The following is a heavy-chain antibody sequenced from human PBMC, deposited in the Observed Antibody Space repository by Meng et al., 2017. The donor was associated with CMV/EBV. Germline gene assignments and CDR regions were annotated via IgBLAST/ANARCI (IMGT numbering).Heavy chain of an antibody. J-gene: IGHJ2*01. CDR1: GYTFPGYY. V-gene: IGHV1-2*02. Sequence: QGQLVQSGAEVKQPGASVKVSCQASGYTFPGYYMHWVRQAPGQGLEWMGWINPNSGGTNYAQKFQGRVTMTRDTSISTAYMELSRLRSDDTAVYYCATYIGNYINWYFDLWGRGTLVTVSS. CDR2: INPNSGGT. CDR3: ATYIGNYINWYFDL. D-gene: IGHD1-7*01.